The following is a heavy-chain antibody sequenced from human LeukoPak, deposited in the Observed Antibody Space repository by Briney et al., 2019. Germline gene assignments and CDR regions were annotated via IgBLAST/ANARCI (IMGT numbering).Heavy chain of an antibody. CDR2: ISSSGSAI. CDR1: GFTFGSYE. V-gene: IGHV3-48*03. CDR3: ARARRDCSGGSCYPDYNWFDP. D-gene: IGHD2-15*01. J-gene: IGHJ5*01. Sequence: GGSLRLSCAASGFTFGSYEMNWVRQAPGKGLDWVSYISSSGSAIYYADSVRGRFTISRDNAKNSLYLQMNSLRAEDTAVYYCARARRDCSGGSCYPDYNWFDPWGQGTTVTVSS.